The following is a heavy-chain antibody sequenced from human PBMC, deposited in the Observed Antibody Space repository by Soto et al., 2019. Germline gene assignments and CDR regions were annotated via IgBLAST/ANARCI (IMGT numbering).Heavy chain of an antibody. CDR2: IHYSGST. CDR1: GGSISSYS. J-gene: IGHJ4*02. CDR3: AYGESYERYFDY. D-gene: IGHD4-17*01. Sequence: PSGTLALTCSASGGSISSYSWSWIRQPPGKGLEWIAHIHYSGSTKYNPSLRSRVTISVDTSKTHFSLKLSSVTAADTGVYYCAYGESYERYFDYRGQRALFTASS. V-gene: IGHV4-59*01.